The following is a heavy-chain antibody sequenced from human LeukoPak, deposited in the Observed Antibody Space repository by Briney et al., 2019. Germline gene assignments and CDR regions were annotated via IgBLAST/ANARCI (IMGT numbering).Heavy chain of an antibody. CDR3: AKDCLPEA. V-gene: IGHV3-23*01. Sequence: PGASLRLSCTASGFTFRSYAMNWVRQAPGKGLEWVSLISGNGESTYYADAVKGRFTISRDNSKNTLSLQMSSLRVEDPAVYYCAKDCLPEAGGEGTLFTAS. D-gene: IGHD1-14*01. J-gene: IGHJ4*02. CDR1: GFTFRSYA. CDR2: ISGNGEST.